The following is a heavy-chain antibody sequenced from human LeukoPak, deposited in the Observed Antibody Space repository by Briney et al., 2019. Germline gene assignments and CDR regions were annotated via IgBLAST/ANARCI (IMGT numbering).Heavy chain of an antibody. Sequence: HAGGSLRLSCAASGFTFSSYWMHWVRQAPGKGLVWVSRINSDGSSTSYADSVKGRFTISRDNAKNTLYLQMNSLRAEDTAVYYCARLYRHDYGDYDYYGMDVWGQGTTVTVSS. CDR1: GFTFSSYW. CDR3: ARLYRHDYGDYDYYGMDV. J-gene: IGHJ6*02. V-gene: IGHV3-74*01. D-gene: IGHD4-17*01. CDR2: INSDGSST.